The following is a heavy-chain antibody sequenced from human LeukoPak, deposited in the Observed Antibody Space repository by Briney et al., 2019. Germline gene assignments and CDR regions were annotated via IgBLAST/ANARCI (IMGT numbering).Heavy chain of an antibody. D-gene: IGHD2-2*01. CDR1: GFTVSSNY. CDR3: ARALPAASHTSFDY. J-gene: IGHJ4*02. V-gene: IGHV3-66*01. Sequence: QAGGSLRLSCAASGFTVSSNYMGWVRQAPGKGLEWVSIIYSDDSTYYADSVKGRFTISRDISKNTLYLQMNSLRAEDTAVFYCARALPAASHTSFDYWGQGTLVTVSS. CDR2: IYSDDST.